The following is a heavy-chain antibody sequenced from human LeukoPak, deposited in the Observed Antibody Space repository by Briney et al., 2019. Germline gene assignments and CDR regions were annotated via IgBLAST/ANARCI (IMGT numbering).Heavy chain of an antibody. Sequence: GGSLRLSCAASGFTFSSYAMSWVRQAPGMGLEWVSSISSSSSYIYYADSVKGRFTISRDNAKNSLYLQMNSLRAEDTAVYYCARRHDYSNYPDYWGQGTLVTVSS. CDR3: ARRHDYSNYPDY. V-gene: IGHV3-21*01. D-gene: IGHD4-11*01. CDR1: GFTFSSYA. J-gene: IGHJ4*02. CDR2: ISSSSSYI.